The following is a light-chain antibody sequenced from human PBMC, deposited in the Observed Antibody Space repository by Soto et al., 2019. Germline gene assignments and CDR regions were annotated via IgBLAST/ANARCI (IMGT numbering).Light chain of an antibody. Sequence: EVVLTQSLGTLSLSPGERATLSGRASQSVDSSTLAWYQQKPGQAPRLLISGASKRATGTPARFSGSGSGTDFTLTISRLEPEDFAVYYCQHFDDSLTFGGGTKVEIK. CDR1: QSVDSST. CDR2: GAS. V-gene: IGKV3-20*01. CDR3: QHFDDSLT. J-gene: IGKJ4*01.